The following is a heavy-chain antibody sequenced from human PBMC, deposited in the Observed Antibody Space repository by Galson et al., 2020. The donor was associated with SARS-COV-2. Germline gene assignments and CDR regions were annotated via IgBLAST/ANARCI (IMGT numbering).Heavy chain of an antibody. J-gene: IGHJ5*02. Sequence: SQASETLSLTCAVYGGSFSGYYWSWIRQPPGKGLEWIGEINHSGSTNYNPSLKSRVTISVDTSKNQFSLKLSSVTAADTAVYYCARDTYYYDSRGYGVNWFDPWGQGTLVTVSS. CDR2: INHSGST. CDR3: ARDTYYYDSRGYGVNWFDP. D-gene: IGHD3-22*01. V-gene: IGHV4-34*01. CDR1: GGSFSGYY.